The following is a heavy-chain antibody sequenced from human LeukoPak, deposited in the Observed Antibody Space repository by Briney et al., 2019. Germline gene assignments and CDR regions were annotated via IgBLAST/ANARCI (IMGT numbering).Heavy chain of an antibody. CDR3: ASSNTANDFWSGPTIDY. D-gene: IGHD3-3*01. CDR2: IIPIFGTA. Sequence: ASVKVSCKASGGTFSSYAISWVRQAPGQGLEWMGGIIPIFGTANYAQKFQGRVTITADESTSTAYMELSSLRSEDTAVYYCASSNTANDFWSGPTIDYWGQGTLVTVSS. CDR1: GGTFSSYA. J-gene: IGHJ4*02. V-gene: IGHV1-69*13.